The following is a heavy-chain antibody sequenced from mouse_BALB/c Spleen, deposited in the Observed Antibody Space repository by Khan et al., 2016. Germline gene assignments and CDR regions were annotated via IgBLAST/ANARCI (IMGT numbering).Heavy chain of an antibody. J-gene: IGHJ4*01. V-gene: IGHV3-8*02. Sequence: EVQLQESGPSLVKPSQTLSFTCSVSGDFITSGYWNWIRKFPGNNLEYMGYISYTGITYYNPSLKSRISITRDTSKNQYYLQLNSVTTEDTATYYCARYGTRENAMDYWGQGTSVTVSS. CDR2: ISYTGIT. CDR1: GDFITSGY. CDR3: ARYGTRENAMDY. D-gene: IGHD1-1*01.